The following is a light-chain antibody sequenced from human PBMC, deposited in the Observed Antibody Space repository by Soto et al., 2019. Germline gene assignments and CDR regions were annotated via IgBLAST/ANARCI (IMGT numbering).Light chain of an antibody. V-gene: IGLV2-14*03. J-gene: IGLJ1*01. CDR2: DVS. Sequence: QSVLTQPASVSGSPGQSITISCTGTSSDVGDYHYVSWYQQHPGKAPKLMIYDVSNRPSGVSNRFSGSKSGNTASLTISGLQAEDEADYYCSSYTSSSLHVFGTGTKAPS. CDR1: SSDVGDYHY. CDR3: SSYTSSSLHV.